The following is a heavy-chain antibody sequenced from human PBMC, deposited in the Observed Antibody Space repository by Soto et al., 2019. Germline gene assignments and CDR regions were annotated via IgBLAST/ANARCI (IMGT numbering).Heavy chain of an antibody. J-gene: IGHJ4*02. D-gene: IGHD6-13*01. Sequence: LRLSCAASGFTFSSYSMNWVRQAPGKGLEWVSSISSSSSYIYYADSVKGRFTISRDNAKNSLYLQMNSLRAEDTAVYYCAREGYSSSWYIPAPNDYWGQGTLVTVS. CDR3: AREGYSSSWYIPAPNDY. CDR1: GFTFSSYS. CDR2: ISSSSSYI. V-gene: IGHV3-21*01.